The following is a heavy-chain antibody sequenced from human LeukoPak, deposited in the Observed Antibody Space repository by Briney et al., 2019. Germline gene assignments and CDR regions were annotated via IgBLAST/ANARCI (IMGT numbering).Heavy chain of an antibody. CDR3: AKLSTDLEWFSCFDYFDY. D-gene: IGHD3-3*01. J-gene: IGHJ4*02. CDR1: GFTVSSNY. V-gene: IGHV3-23*01. CDR2: ISGSGGST. Sequence: PGGSLRLSCAASGFTVSSNYMSWVRQAPGKGLEWVSAISGSGGSTYYADSVKGRFTISRDNSKNTLYLQMNSPRAEDTAVYYCAKLSTDLEWFSCFDYFDYWGQGTLVTVS.